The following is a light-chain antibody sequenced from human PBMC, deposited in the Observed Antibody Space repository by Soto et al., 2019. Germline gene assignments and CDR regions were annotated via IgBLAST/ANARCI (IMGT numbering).Light chain of an antibody. J-gene: IGKJ1*01. CDR1: QSISSW. CDR3: QQYNSYWT. CDR2: DAS. V-gene: IGKV1-5*01. Sequence: DVQMTHSPSTLSASVGDRVTNTCRASQSISSWLAWYQQKPGKAPKLLIFDASNLESGVPSRFSGSGSGTDFTLTISSLQPDDFATYYCQQYNSYWTFGQGTKVDIK.